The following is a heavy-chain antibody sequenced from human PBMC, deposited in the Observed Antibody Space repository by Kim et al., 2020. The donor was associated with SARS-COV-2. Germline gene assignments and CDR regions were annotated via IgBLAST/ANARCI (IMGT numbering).Heavy chain of an antibody. J-gene: IGHJ4*01. CDR3: ARSGYSSSWYGPQYYFDY. CDR2: INHSGST. D-gene: IGHD6-13*01. Sequence: SETLSLTCAVYGGSFSGYYWSWIRQPPGKGLEWIGEINHSGSTNYNPSLKSRVTISVDTSKNQFSLKLSSVTAADTGVYYCARSGYSSSWYGPQYYFDY. CDR1: GGSFSGYY. V-gene: IGHV4-34*01.